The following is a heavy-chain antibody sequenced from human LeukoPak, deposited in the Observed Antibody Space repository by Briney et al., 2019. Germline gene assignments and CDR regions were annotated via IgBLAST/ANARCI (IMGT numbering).Heavy chain of an antibody. CDR2: INPSGGST. V-gene: IGHV1-46*01. CDR3: ARDVGCSSISCYANWFDP. J-gene: IGHJ5*02. CDR1: GYTFTSYY. Sequence: ASVKVSCKASGYTFTSYYMHWVRQAPGQGLEWMGIINPSGGSTSYAQKFQGRVTMTTDTSTSTAYMELRSLRSDDTAVYYCARDVGCSSISCYANWFDPWGQGTLVTVSS. D-gene: IGHD2-2*01.